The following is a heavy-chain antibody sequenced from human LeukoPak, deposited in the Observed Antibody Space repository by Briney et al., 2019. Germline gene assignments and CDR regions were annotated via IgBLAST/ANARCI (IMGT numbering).Heavy chain of an antibody. V-gene: IGHV3-23*01. Sequence: GGSLRLSCVAYGSTFSNYAMICARQAPGKGLEWVSAISSSGGGTYYADSVKGRFTISRDNSKDTLPLQMNSLRAEDTAVYYCAREIYGNNDQWGQGTLVTVST. CDR2: ISSSGGGT. D-gene: IGHD4-11*01. J-gene: IGHJ1*01. CDR1: GSTFSNYA. CDR3: AREIYGNNDQ.